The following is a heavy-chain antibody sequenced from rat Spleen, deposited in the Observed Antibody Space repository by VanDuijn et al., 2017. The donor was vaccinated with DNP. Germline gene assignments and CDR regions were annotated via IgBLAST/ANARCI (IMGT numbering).Heavy chain of an antibody. J-gene: IGHJ2*01. CDR2: ISYEGSST. D-gene: IGHD1-9*01. V-gene: IGHV5-22*01. CDR1: GFTFSSYY. CDR3: ARTLMGITPFDY. Sequence: EVQLVESGGGLVQPGRSLKISCAVSGFTFSSYYMAWVRQAPAKGLEWVATISYEGSSTYYGDSVKGRFTISRDNGERTLYLQMDSLRSEDTATYYCARTLMGITPFDYWGQGVMVTVSS.